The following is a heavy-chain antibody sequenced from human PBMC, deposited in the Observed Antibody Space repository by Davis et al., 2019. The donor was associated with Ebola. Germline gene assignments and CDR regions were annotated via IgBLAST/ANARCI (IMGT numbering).Heavy chain of an antibody. CDR2: IFYTGST. J-gene: IGHJ6*02. V-gene: IGHV4-59*11. CDR1: RGSISSHF. Sequence: PSETLSLTCAVSRGSISSHFWSWNRQSPEQGLEWIGSIFYTGSTNLNPSLRSRVTLSVDRPKNQFSLNLSSVTDADTAVYFCARQPRSTRSPEYYHGLDVWGQGTTVVVSS. D-gene: IGHD3-16*01. CDR3: ARQPRSTRSPEYYHGLDV.